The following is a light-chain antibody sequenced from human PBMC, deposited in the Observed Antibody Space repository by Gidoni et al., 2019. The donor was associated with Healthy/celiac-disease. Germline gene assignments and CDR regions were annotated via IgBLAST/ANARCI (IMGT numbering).Light chain of an antibody. J-gene: IGLJ2*01. Sequence: SSELTQDPAGAVALGQTVRITCQGDSLRSYYASWYQQKPGQAPVLVIYDKNNRPSGIPDRFSGSSSGNTASLTITGAQAEDEADYYCNSRDSSGNPHVVFGGGTKLTVL. CDR3: NSRDSSGNPHVV. CDR2: DKN. CDR1: SLRSYY. V-gene: IGLV3-19*01.